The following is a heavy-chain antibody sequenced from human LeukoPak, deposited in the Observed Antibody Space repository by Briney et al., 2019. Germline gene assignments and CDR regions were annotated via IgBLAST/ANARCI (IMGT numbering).Heavy chain of an antibody. J-gene: IGHJ4*02. CDR3: ARVRPQGDYNQYYFDY. CDR2: ISGSGGST. D-gene: IGHD3-9*01. V-gene: IGHV3-23*01. Sequence: QAGGSLRLSCAASGFTFSSYAMSWVRQAPGKGLEWVSAISGSGGSTYYADSVKGRFTISRDNSKNTLYLQMNSLRDEGTAVYYCARVRPQGDYNQYYFDYWGQGTLVTVSS. CDR1: GFTFSSYA.